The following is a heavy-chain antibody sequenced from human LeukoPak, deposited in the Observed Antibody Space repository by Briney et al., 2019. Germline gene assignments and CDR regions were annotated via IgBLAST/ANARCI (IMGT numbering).Heavy chain of an antibody. Sequence: GGSLRLSCAASGFTFSSYSMNWVRRAPGKGLECVAYIRSSSSTIYYADSVTGRFTISRDNAKNSLYLQMNSLRDEDTAVYYCARAGTAMVTTFDQWGQGTLVTVSS. D-gene: IGHD5-18*01. CDR2: IRSSSSTI. CDR1: GFTFSSYS. CDR3: ARAGTAMVTTFDQ. V-gene: IGHV3-48*02. J-gene: IGHJ4*02.